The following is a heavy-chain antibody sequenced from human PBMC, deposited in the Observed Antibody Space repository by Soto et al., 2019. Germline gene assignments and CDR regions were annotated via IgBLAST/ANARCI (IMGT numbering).Heavy chain of an antibody. CDR1: GFTFSSYL. CDR2: INSDGSST. Sequence: GSLRLSCAAPGFTFSSYLMHWVRQAPGKGLVWVSRINSDGSSTSYADSVKGRFTISRDNAKNTLYLQMNSLRAEDTAVYYCARGFYCGYDFAYYYMYFWGKGSTVTVSS. CDR3: ARGFYCGYDFAYYYMYF. V-gene: IGHV3-74*01. J-gene: IGHJ6*03. D-gene: IGHD5-12*01.